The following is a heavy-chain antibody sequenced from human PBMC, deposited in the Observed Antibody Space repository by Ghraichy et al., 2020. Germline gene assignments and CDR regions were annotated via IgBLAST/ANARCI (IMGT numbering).Heavy chain of an antibody. J-gene: IGHJ3*02. D-gene: IGHD4-23*01. CDR3: ATRLRWTQHPGAFDI. Sequence: SQTLSLTCTVSGGSISSGGYYWSWIRQHPGKGLEWIGYIYYSGSTYYNPSLKSRVTISVDTSKNQFSLKLSSVTAADTAVYYCATRLRWTQHPGAFDIWGQGTMVTVSS. CDR2: IYYSGST. CDR1: GGSISSGGYY. V-gene: IGHV4-31*03.